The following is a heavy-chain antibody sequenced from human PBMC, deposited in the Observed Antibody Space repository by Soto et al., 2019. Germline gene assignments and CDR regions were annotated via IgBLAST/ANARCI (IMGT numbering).Heavy chain of an antibody. CDR3: ARVGVVIYSVPVAERGPFAY. J-gene: IGHJ1*01. D-gene: IGHD3-3*01. CDR2: ISAYNGNT. V-gene: IGHV1-18*01. Sequence: ASVKVSCKASGYTFTRYGISWVRQAPGQGLEWMGWISAYNGNTNYAQKLQGRVTMTTDTSTSTAYMELRSLRSDDTAVYYCARVGVVIYSVPVAERGPFAYWRRGSLVTGSA. CDR1: GYTFTRYG.